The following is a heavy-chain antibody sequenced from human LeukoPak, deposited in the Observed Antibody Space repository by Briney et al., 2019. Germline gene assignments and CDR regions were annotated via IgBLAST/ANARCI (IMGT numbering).Heavy chain of an antibody. D-gene: IGHD3-16*01. CDR2: ISFSSATI. CDR1: GFTFSSYG. V-gene: IGHV3-48*04. J-gene: IGHJ4*02. CDR3: ARADRLGAALLASFDY. Sequence: GGSLRLSCAASGFTFSSYGMNWVRQAPGKGLEWVSYISFSSATIHYADSVKGRFTISRDNAKNSLYLQMNSLRAEDTAVYYCARADRLGAALLASFDYWGQGTLVTVSS.